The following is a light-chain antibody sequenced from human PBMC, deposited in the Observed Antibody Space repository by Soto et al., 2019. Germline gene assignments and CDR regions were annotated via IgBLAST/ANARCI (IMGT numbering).Light chain of an antibody. J-gene: IGKJ1*01. CDR1: QDIGSF. CDR2: AAS. Sequence: AIRITQSPSSLSASTGDRVAITCRASQDIGSFLAWYQQKPGKAPKLLIYAASSLQSGVPSRFSGSGSGTDFTLTISSLQPEDFATYFCQQSYSTPPTFGQGTKVDIK. CDR3: QQSYSTPPT. V-gene: IGKV1-8*01.